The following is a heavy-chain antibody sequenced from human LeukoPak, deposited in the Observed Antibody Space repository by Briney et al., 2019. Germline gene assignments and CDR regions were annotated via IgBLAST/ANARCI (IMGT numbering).Heavy chain of an antibody. J-gene: IGHJ4*02. CDR2: ISATGDRT. CDR3: ARDFYDSSGYYYDY. V-gene: IGHV3-23*01. Sequence: GGSLRLSCAASGFTFSGYTMSWVRQAPGKGLEWISAISATGDRTYYAESVKGRFTISRDNSKNTMYLQMNSLRAEDTALYYCARDFYDSSGYYYDYWGLGTLVTVSS. CDR1: GFTFSGYT. D-gene: IGHD3-22*01.